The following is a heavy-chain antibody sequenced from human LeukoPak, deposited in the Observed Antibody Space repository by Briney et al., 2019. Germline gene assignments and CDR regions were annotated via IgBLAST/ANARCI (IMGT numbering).Heavy chain of an antibody. Sequence: SETLCLTCAVYGGSFRGYYWSWIRQPPGKGLEWIGEINHSGSTNYNPSLKSRVTISVDTSKNHFSLKLSSVTAADTAVYYCARRYYGSGSFVDPWGQGTLVTVSS. J-gene: IGHJ5*02. V-gene: IGHV4-34*01. CDR3: ARRYYGSGSFVDP. D-gene: IGHD3-10*01. CDR1: GGSFRGYY. CDR2: INHSGST.